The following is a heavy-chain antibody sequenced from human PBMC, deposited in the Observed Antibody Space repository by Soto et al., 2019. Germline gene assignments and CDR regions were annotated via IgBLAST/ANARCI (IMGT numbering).Heavy chain of an antibody. CDR2: IKQDGSEK. J-gene: IGHJ5*02. CDR1: GFTFSRNR. CDR3: ARDGDGYPA. D-gene: IGHD1-1*01. V-gene: IGHV3-7*01. Sequence: EVQLVESGGGLVQPGGSLTLSCAASGFTFSRNRMSWVRQAPGKGLEWVANIKQDGSEKYYADAVKGRFTLSRDNVENSLYLQMNSLRAEDTAVYYCARDGDGYPAWGQGTLVTVSS.